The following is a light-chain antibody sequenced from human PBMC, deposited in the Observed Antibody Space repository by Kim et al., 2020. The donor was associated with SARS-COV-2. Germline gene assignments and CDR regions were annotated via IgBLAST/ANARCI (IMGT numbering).Light chain of an antibody. J-gene: IGKJ4*01. CDR1: QSVSTS. CDR2: GAS. V-gene: IGKV3-15*01. CDR3: QQYNIWPPLT. Sequence: SPEERATLSCRASQSVSTSLAWYQQKPGQAPRLLIYGASTRATGIPARFGGSGSGTEFTLTISSLQSEDFAVYFCQQYNIWPPLTFGGGTKVDIK.